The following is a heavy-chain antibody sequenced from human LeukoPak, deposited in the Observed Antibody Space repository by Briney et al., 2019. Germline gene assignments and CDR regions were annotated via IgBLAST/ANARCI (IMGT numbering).Heavy chain of an antibody. V-gene: IGHV7-4-1*02. J-gene: IGHJ4*02. D-gene: IGHD5-18*01. Sequence: ASVNVSSKVSGYTFTIYAMNWVRQAPGQGREWMGWINTNTGNPTYAQGFTGRFVFSLDTSVSTAYLQISRLKAEDTAVYYCARRSGYSYGRWDFDYWGQGTLVTVSS. CDR3: ARRSGYSYGRWDFDY. CDR1: GYTFTIYA. CDR2: INTNTGNP.